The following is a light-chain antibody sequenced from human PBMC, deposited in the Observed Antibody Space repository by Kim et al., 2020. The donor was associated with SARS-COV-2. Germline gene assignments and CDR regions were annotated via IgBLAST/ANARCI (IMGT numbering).Light chain of an antibody. J-gene: IGKJ5*01. CDR1: ESVYRY. CDR3: QQRYGWPPIT. CDR2: DTS. Sequence: EIVLTQSPATLSLSPGERATLSCRASESVYRYLAWFQQKPGQAPRLLIYDTSNRATGIPARFSGSGSGTDFTLTISSLEPEDFAVYYCQQRYGWPPITFGQGTRLEIK. V-gene: IGKV3-11*01.